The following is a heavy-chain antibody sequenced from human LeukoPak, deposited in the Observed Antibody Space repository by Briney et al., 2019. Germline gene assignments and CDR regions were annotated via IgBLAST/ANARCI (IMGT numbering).Heavy chain of an antibody. J-gene: IGHJ5*02. Sequence: GGSLRLSCAASGFTFSSYAMHWVRQAPGKGLEWVAVISYDGSNKYYADSVKGRFTISRDNSKNTLYLQMKSLRAEDTAVYYCAKALVVPAAPLWFDPWGQGTLVTVSS. CDR1: GFTFSSYA. CDR2: ISYDGSNK. D-gene: IGHD2-2*01. CDR3: AKALVVPAAPLWFDP. V-gene: IGHV3-30*07.